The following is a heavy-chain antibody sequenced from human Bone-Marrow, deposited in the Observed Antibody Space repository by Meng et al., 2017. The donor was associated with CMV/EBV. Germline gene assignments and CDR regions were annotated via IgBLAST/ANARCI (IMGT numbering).Heavy chain of an antibody. Sequence: ASVKVSCKISGNIFNDYYMHWVQQAPGKGLKWMGLVDPEGGETIYAEKFQGRLTITADTSTETAYMELSSVRSEDTAVYYCAHEARHNAHALDVWGQGTTVTVSS. CDR1: GNIFNDYY. J-gene: IGHJ6*02. D-gene: IGHD2-2*01. CDR3: AHEARHNAHALDV. V-gene: IGHV1-69-2*01. CDR2: VDPEGGET.